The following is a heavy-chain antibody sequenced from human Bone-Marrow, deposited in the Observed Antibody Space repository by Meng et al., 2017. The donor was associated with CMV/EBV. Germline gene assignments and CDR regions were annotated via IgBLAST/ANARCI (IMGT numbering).Heavy chain of an antibody. V-gene: IGHV3-48*04. J-gene: IGHJ6*02. CDR1: GFTFSSYS. CDR3: ARDYGSGSYGYYYGVDV. D-gene: IGHD3-10*01. Sequence: GGSLRLSCAASGFTFSSYSMNWVRQAPGKGLEWVSYISSSGSTIYYADSVKGRFTISRDNAKNSLYLQMNSLRAEDTAVYYCARDYGSGSYGYYYGVDVWGQGTTVTVSS. CDR2: ISSSGSTI.